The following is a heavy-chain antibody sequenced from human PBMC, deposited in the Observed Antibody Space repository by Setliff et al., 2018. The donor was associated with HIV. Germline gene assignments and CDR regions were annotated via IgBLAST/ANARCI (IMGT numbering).Heavy chain of an antibody. D-gene: IGHD3-10*01. CDR3: ATGPGSYYRYY. J-gene: IGHJ4*02. CDR2: IKDDGSEE. V-gene: IGHV3-7*03. CDR1: GFTFSNYW. Sequence: GGSLRLSCAASGFTFSNYWMTWVRQAPGKGLEWVAHIKDDGSEEDYVDSVKGRFTISRDNAKNLVFLQMSSLRAEDTAVYYCATGPGSYYRYYWGQGTLVTVSS.